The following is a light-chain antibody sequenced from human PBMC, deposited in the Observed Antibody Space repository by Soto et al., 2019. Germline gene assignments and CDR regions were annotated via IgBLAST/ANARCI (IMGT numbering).Light chain of an antibody. J-gene: IGKJ3*01. CDR3: QQATNFPIT. Sequence: DIQMTQSPSSVSASVGDRVTITCRASQSLSSWLAWYQQKPGKAPKLLIYAASSLQSGVPSRFSGSGSGTDFNFTISSLQPEDFATYYCQQATNFPITFGPGTKVDIK. CDR1: QSLSSW. V-gene: IGKV1-12*01. CDR2: AAS.